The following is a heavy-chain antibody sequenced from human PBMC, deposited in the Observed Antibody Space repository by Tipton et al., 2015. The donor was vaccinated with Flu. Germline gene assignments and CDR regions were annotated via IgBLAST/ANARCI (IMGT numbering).Heavy chain of an antibody. V-gene: IGHV3-23*01. CDR1: GFTFSSYA. CDR2: MSGGATIP. Sequence: SLRLSCAASGFTFSSYALSWVRQAPGKGLEWVSAMSGGATIPYYADSAKGRFTVSRDNSKNTLYLQVKSLRAEDTAVYYCARNRGDRYASDWSRDIGYFDFWGRGTLVTVSS. J-gene: IGHJ2*01. CDR3: ARNRGDRYASDWSRDIGYFDF. D-gene: IGHD6-19*01.